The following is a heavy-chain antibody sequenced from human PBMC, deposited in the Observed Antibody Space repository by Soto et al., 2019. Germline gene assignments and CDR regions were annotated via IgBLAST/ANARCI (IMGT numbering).Heavy chain of an antibody. D-gene: IGHD3-10*01. Sequence: SETLSLTCTVSGGSISSSSYYWGWIRQPPGKGLEWIGSIYYSGSTYHNPSLKSRVTISVDTSKNQFSLKLSSVTAADTAVYYCARPMVRGAHGMDVWGQGTTVTVSS. V-gene: IGHV4-39*01. CDR3: ARPMVRGAHGMDV. CDR2: IYYSGST. CDR1: GGSISSSSYY. J-gene: IGHJ6*02.